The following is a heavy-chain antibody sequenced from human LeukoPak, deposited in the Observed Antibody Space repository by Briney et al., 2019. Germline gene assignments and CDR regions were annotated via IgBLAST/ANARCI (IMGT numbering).Heavy chain of an antibody. CDR2: ISSSSRTI. CDR3: ARDYYDSSCYFYPNAFDI. J-gene: IGHJ3*02. D-gene: IGHD3-22*01. CDR1: GFTFSTYS. V-gene: IGHV3-48*02. Sequence: TGGSLRLSCAASGFTFSTYSMNWVRQAPGEGLEWISYISSSSRTIYYADSVKGRFTISSDNAKNSLYLQMNSLRDEDTAVYYCARDYYDSSCYFYPNAFDIWGQGTMVTVSS.